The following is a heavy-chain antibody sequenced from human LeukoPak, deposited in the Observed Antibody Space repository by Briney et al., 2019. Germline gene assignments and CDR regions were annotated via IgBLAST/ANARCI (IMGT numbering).Heavy chain of an antibody. D-gene: IGHD6-19*01. CDR3: ARRAVAENYFDY. Sequence: PSETVSLTCTVSVGSISGYYWSWIRQPPGKGLEWIGYIYSSGSTTYNSSLESRVTISVDTSKNQFSLKLSSVTAADTAVYYCARRAVAENYFDYWGQGTLVTVSS. J-gene: IGHJ4*02. V-gene: IGHV4-4*09. CDR1: VGSISGYY. CDR2: IYSSGST.